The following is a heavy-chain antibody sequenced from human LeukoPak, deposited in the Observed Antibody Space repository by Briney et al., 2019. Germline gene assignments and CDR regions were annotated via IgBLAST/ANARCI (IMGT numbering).Heavy chain of an antibody. Sequence: QPGRSLRLSCAASGFTFSNYAMHWARQAPGKGLEWVAVASDDGTNTYSADSVKGRFTISRDNSKNTLYLQMNSLRAEDTAIYYCATYHRRIVVVPTAIEAYFDFWGQGTLVTVSS. CDR2: ASDDGTNT. D-gene: IGHD2-2*02. V-gene: IGHV3-30*14. J-gene: IGHJ4*02. CDR3: ATYHRRIVVVPTAIEAYFDF. CDR1: GFTFSNYA.